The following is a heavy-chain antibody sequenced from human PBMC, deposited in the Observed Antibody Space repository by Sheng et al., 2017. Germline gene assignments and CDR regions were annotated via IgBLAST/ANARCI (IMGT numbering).Heavy chain of an antibody. V-gene: IGHV3-23*01. CDR1: GFTFSSYA. CDR3: AKRGNGYDVLTGYLNY. CDR2: ISGGGDRT. J-gene: IGHJ4*02. Sequence: EVQLLESGGGLVQPGGSLRLSCAAGFTFSSYAMSWVRQAPGKGLEWVSAISGGGDRTYYADSVKGRFTISRDNSKNTLYLQMNSLRAEDTALYYCAKRGNGYDVLTGYLNYWGLGTLVTVSS. D-gene: IGHD3-9*01.